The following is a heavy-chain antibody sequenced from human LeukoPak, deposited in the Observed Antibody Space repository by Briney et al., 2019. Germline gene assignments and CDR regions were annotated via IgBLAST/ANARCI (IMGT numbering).Heavy chain of an antibody. V-gene: IGHV1-69*13. CDR2: IIPIFGTA. Sequence: VASVKVSCTASGGTFSSYAISWVRQAPGQGLEWMGGIIPIFGTANYAQKFQGRVTITADESTSTAYMELSSLRSEDTAVYYCARDFGRYCSSTSCYDGPQAFDTWGQGTMVTVSS. CDR1: GGTFSSYA. CDR3: ARDFGRYCSSTSCYDGPQAFDT. D-gene: IGHD2-2*01. J-gene: IGHJ3*02.